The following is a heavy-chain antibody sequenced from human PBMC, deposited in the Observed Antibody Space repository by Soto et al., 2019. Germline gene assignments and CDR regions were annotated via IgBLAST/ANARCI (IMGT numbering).Heavy chain of an antibody. CDR2: IIPILGIA. Sequence: SVKVSCKASGGTFSSYTISWVRQAPGQGLEWMGRIIPILGIANYAQKFQGRVTITADKSTSTAYMELSGLRSDDTAVYYCARVLVRGVQNAFDIWGQGTMVTVSS. D-gene: IGHD3-10*01. CDR1: GGTFSSYT. CDR3: ARVLVRGVQNAFDI. J-gene: IGHJ3*02. V-gene: IGHV1-69*02.